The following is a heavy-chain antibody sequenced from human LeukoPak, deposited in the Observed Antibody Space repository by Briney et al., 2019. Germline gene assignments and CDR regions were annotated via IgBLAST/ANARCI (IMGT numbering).Heavy chain of an antibody. D-gene: IGHD1-7*01. J-gene: IGHJ3*02. CDR2: TYYRSKWYN. Sequence: PSQTLSLTCAISGDSVSSNSASWTWIRQSPSRGLEWLGRTYYRSKWYNDYAVSVKSRISVNPDTSKNQFSLQLNSVTPEDTAVYYCARPSGTWGAFDIWGQGTMVTASS. CDR3: ARPSGTWGAFDI. V-gene: IGHV6-1*01. CDR1: GDSVSSNSAS.